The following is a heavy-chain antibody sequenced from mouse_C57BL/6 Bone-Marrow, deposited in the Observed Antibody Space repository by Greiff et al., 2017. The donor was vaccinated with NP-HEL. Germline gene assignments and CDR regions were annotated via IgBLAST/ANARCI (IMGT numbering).Heavy chain of an antibody. CDR1: GYTFTDYD. D-gene: IGHD2-3*01. V-gene: IGHV1-15*01. J-gene: IGHJ4*01. Sequence: VQLQQSGAELVRPGASVTLSCKASGYTFTDYDMHWVKQTPVHGLEWIGAIDPETGGTAYNQKFKGKAILTADKSSSTAYVELRSLTSEDSAVYYCIYDVYAYDMDCWGRGTAVTVSS. CDR2: IDPETGGT. CDR3: IYDVYAYDMDC.